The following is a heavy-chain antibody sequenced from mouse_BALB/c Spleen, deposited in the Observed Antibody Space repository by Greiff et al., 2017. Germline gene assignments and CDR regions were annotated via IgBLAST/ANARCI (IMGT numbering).Heavy chain of an antibody. D-gene: IGHD1-1*01. CDR1: GFTFSSFG. J-gene: IGHJ4*01. V-gene: IGHV5-17*02. CDR2: ISSGSSTN. Sequence: EVQGVESGGGLVQPGGSRKLSCAASGFTFSSFGMHWVRQAPEKGLEWVAHISSGSSTNYYADKVKGRFTISRDNPKNTLFLQMTSLRSEDTAMYYCAKSHYGRDYYAMDYWGQGTSVTVSS. CDR3: AKSHYGRDYYAMDY.